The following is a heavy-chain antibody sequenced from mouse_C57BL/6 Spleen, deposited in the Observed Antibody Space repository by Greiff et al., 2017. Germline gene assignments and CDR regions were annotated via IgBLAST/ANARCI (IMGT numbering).Heavy chain of an antibody. CDR1: GYTFTSYW. CDR3: ARGLLFDY. Sequence: QVHVKQPGAELVMPGASVKLSCKASGYTFTSYWMHWVKQRPGQGLEWIGEIDPSDSYTNYNQKFKGKSTLTVDKSSSTAYMQLSSLTSEDSAVYYCARGLLFDYWGQGTTLTVSS. V-gene: IGHV1-69*01. CDR2: IDPSDSYT. J-gene: IGHJ2*01. D-gene: IGHD6-1*01.